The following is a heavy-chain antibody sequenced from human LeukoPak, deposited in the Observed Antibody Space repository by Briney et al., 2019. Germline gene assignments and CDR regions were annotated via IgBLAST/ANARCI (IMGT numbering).Heavy chain of an antibody. D-gene: IGHD1-1*01. CDR2: IGTAGDT. J-gene: IGHJ4*02. CDR1: GFTFSDYD. CDR3: ARVAKERVGGVYYFDY. Sequence: GGSLRLSCAASGFTFSDYDMHWVRQATGKGLEWVSAIGTAGDTYYTGSVKGRFTISRENAKNSLYLQMNSLRAGDTAVYYCARVAKERVGGVYYFDYSGQGTLVPVSS. V-gene: IGHV3-13*01.